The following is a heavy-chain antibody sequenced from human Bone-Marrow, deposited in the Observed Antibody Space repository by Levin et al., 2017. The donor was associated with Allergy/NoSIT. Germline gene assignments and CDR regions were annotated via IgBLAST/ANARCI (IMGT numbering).Heavy chain of an antibody. CDR1: GGSIGYSRHY. CDR2: IYYDGIT. D-gene: IGHD3-9*01. J-gene: IGHJ6*02. Sequence: SETLSLTCTVSGGSIGYSRHYWGRIRQTPGKGLEWIVSIYYDGITNYNPSLKSRVIISVDTSKNQFSLKLTSVTAAATAVYFCARDSHDLLTGYYSVYDYTMDVWGQGTTVTVSS. CDR3: ARDSHDLLTGYYSVYDYTMDV. V-gene: IGHV4-39*07.